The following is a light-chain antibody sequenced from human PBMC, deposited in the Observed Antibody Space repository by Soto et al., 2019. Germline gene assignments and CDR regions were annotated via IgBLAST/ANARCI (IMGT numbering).Light chain of an antibody. V-gene: IGKV3-20*01. CDR1: QSVSSSY. J-gene: IGKJ5*01. Sequence: EIVLTQSPGTLSLSPGERVTLSCRTSQSVSSSYLAWYQQKPGQAPRLLIYVASSRATGIPDRFSGSGSGTDFTLTISRLEPEDFAVYYCQHYGSSPPVTFGQGTRLDIK. CDR2: VAS. CDR3: QHYGSSPPVT.